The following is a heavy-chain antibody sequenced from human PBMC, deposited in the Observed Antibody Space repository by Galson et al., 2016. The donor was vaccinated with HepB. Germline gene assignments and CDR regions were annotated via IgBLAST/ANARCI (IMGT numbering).Heavy chain of an antibody. CDR1: GFTFSRYN. CDR3: ARDRVSGDFWSGYYTGIGMDV. CDR2: IRSSSSTI. V-gene: IGHV3-48*02. Sequence: SLRLSCAGSGFTFSRYNMNWVRQAPGKGLEWVSYIRSSSSTIYYADSVKGRFTISRDNAKNSLYLQMNSLRDEDTAVYYCARDRVSGDFWSGYYTGIGMDVWGQGTTVTVSS. J-gene: IGHJ6*02. D-gene: IGHD3-3*01.